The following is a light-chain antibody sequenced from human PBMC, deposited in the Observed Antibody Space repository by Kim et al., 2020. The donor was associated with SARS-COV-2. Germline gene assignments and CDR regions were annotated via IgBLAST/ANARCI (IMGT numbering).Light chain of an antibody. Sequence: PRKTAAIACGGNNLGDYRVHWYQQKPGQAPFLVIHSDTDRPSGISQRFSGSNSGTTATLTITRVEAGDEADYCCQVWHSGGDRVVFGGGTKVTVL. CDR3: QVWHSGGDRVV. CDR1: NLGDYR. CDR2: SDT. V-gene: IGLV3-21*04. J-gene: IGLJ2*01.